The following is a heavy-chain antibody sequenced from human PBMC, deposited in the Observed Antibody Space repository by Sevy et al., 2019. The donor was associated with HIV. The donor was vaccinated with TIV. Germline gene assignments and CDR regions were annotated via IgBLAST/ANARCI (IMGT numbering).Heavy chain of an antibody. V-gene: IGHV3-48*02. D-gene: IGHD6-19*01. J-gene: IGHJ4*02. CDR1: GFTFSRYS. CDR2: IGSTGPTI. Sequence: GGSLRLSCVASGFTFSRYSMNWVRQAPGKGLEWVSNIGSTGPTIYYADSVKGQFTISGDNAKNSLYLQMNSLREEDTAVYYCARPGSGWFEFDSWGQGTLVTVSS. CDR3: ARPGSGWFEFDS.